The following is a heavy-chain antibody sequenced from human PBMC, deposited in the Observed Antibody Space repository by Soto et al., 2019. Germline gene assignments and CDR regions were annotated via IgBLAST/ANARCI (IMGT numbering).Heavy chain of an antibody. V-gene: IGHV3-23*01. CDR3: AKGPGPYIWGSYRPFDY. D-gene: IGHD3-16*02. Sequence: EVQLLESGGGLVQPGGSLRLSCAASGFTFSSYAMSWVRQAPGKGLEWVSAISGSGGSTYYADSVKGRFTISRDNSKNTLYLQMNSLRAEDTAVYYGAKGPGPYIWGSYRPFDYWGQGTLVTVSS. CDR2: ISGSGGST. J-gene: IGHJ4*02. CDR1: GFTFSSYA.